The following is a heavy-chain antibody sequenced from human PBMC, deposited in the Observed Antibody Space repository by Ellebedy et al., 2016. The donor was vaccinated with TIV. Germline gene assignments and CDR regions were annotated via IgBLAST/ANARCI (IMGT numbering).Heavy chain of an antibody. D-gene: IGHD1-26*01. V-gene: IGHV4-59*01. CDR1: GGSISSYY. CDR2: IYYSGST. CDR3: ARGGPALYRGYYYGMDV. Sequence: SETLSLTCTVSGGSISSYYRSWIRQPPGKGLEWIGYIYYSGSTNYNPSLKSRVTISVDTSKNQFSLKLSSVTAAGTAVYYCARGGPALYRGYYYGMDVWGQGTTVTVSS. J-gene: IGHJ6*02.